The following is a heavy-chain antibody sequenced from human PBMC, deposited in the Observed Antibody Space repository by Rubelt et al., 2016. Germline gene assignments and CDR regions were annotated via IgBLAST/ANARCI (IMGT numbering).Heavy chain of an antibody. D-gene: IGHD6-19*01. CDR2: INHSGST. CDR3: ARVSGWYRAPGQDFDY. J-gene: IGHJ4*02. V-gene: IGHV4-34*01. Sequence: QVQLQQWGAGLLKPSETLSLTCAVYGGSFSGYYWSWIRQPPGKGLEWIGEINHSGSTNYNPSLKSRVTISVDTSKNQFSLKVSSVTAADTAVYYCARVSGWYRAPGQDFDYWGQGTLVTVSS. CDR1: GGSFSGYY.